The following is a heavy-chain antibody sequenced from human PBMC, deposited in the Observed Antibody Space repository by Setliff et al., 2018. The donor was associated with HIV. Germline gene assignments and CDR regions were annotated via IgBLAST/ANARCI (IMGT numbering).Heavy chain of an antibody. CDR1: GGSIYGSDYY. V-gene: IGHV4-39*07. Sequence: SETLSLTCTVSGGSIYGSDYYWGWIRQPPGKGLESIGSIDYSGVTNYNPSLKSRVTISLDTSKNQFSLKLTSVTAADTAVYYCARDTSGGYWGQGTLVTVSS. CDR3: ARDTSGGY. CDR2: IDYSGVT. D-gene: IGHD3-10*01. J-gene: IGHJ4*02.